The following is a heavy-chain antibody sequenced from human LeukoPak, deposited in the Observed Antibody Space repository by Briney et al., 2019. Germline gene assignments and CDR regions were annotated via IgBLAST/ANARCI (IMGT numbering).Heavy chain of an antibody. CDR1: GFTFSSYA. CDR3: AKCPYYDSSGYYPVYFQH. D-gene: IGHD3-22*01. J-gene: IGHJ1*01. Sequence: PGGSLRLSCAASGFTFSSYAMSWVRQAPGKGLEWVSAISGSGGSTYYADSVKGRFTISRDNSKNTLYLQMNSLRAEDTAVYYCAKCPYYDSSGYYPVYFQHWGQDTLVTVSS. CDR2: ISGSGGST. V-gene: IGHV3-23*01.